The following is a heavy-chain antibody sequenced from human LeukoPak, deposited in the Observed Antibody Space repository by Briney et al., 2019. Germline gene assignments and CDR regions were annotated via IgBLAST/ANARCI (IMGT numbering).Heavy chain of an antibody. CDR3: ASSGYSYGFGYYYYYGMDV. CDR1: GGSISSYY. CDR2: IYYNGST. V-gene: IGHV4-59*01. J-gene: IGHJ6*02. Sequence: SETLSLTCTVSGGSISSYYWSWIRQPPGKGLEWIGYIYYNGSTNYNPSLKSRVTISVDTSKNQFSLKLSSVTAADTAVYYCASSGYSYGFGYYYYYGMDVWGQGTTVTVSS. D-gene: IGHD5-18*01.